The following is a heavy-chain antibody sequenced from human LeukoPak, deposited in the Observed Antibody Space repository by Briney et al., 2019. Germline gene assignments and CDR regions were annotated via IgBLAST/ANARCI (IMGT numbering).Heavy chain of an antibody. Sequence: ASVKVSCKASGYTFTSYGISWVRQAPGQGLEWMGWISAYNGNTNYAQKLQGRVTMTTDTSTSTAYMELRSLRSDDTAVYYCARRSPEARNDYGEYFPFDYWGQGTLVTVSS. CDR2: ISAYNGNT. D-gene: IGHD4-17*01. CDR3: ARRSPEARNDYGEYFPFDY. V-gene: IGHV1-18*01. CDR1: GYTFTSYG. J-gene: IGHJ4*02.